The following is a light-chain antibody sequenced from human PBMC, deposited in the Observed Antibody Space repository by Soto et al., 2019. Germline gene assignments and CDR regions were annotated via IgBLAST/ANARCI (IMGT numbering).Light chain of an antibody. CDR3: SSYTSSYTWV. CDR1: SSDVGKYDY. J-gene: IGLJ3*02. V-gene: IGLV2-14*01. Sequence: QSALTQPPSASGSPGQSVTISCTGTSSDVGKYDYVSWFQHHPGKAPKLLIYGVSDRPSGVSDRFSGSKSGNAASLTISGLQAEDGGDYYCSSYTSSYTWVFGGGTKLTVL. CDR2: GVS.